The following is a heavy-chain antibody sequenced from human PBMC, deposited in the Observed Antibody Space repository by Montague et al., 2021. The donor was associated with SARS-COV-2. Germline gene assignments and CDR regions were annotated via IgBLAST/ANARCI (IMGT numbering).Heavy chain of an antibody. CDR2: ISGSGSKT. D-gene: IGHD5-12*01. Sequence: SLRLSCAASGFIFSDYYMTWIRQAPGKGLEWVSHISGSGSKTYYADSVKGRLTISRDTANNSVYLQMNFLGAEDTAVYYCARGQGGYGTFDIWGQGAMVTVSS. V-gene: IGHV3-11*01. CDR3: ARGQGGYGTFDI. J-gene: IGHJ3*02. CDR1: GFIFSDYY.